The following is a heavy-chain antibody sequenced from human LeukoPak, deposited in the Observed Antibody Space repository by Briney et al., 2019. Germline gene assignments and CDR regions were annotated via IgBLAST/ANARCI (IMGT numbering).Heavy chain of an antibody. CDR1: GFTFSNFG. CDR2: ISYDGKVT. V-gene: IGHV3-30*18. Sequence: GEPLGLSCAASGFTFSNFGMHWVRQAPGKGLEWMAVISYDGKVTYYADSVKGRFTISRDNSKNTLYLQMTHLRGEDTALYYCAQALSSSFYYFVLGGRGTLVTVSS. D-gene: IGHD2/OR15-2a*01. J-gene: IGHJ2*01. CDR3: AQALSSSFYYFVL.